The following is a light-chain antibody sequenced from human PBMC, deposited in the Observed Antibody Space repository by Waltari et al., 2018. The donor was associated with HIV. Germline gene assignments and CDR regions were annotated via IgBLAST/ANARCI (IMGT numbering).Light chain of an antibody. J-gene: IGKJ1*01. CDR1: QSLLYTSNNKNY. V-gene: IGKV4-1*01. CDR2: WAS. Sequence: DIVMTQSPNSLAVSLGETAIINCKSSQSLLYTSNNKNYLAWYQHKPGQSPKLLIYWASTRESGVPGRFSGSGSGTNFTLTISSLQAGDVAVYYCQQYYSTLWTFGQGTNVEIK. CDR3: QQYYSTLWT.